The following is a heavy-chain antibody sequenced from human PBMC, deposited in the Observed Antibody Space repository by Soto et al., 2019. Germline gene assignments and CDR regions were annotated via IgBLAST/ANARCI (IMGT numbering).Heavy chain of an antibody. CDR3: ARRYCSGGSCYGAFDI. D-gene: IGHD2-15*01. Sequence: GESLKFSCKGSGYSFTSYWIGWVRQMPGKGLEWMGIIYPGDSDTRYSPSFQGQVTISADKSISTAYLQWSSLKASDTAMYYCARRYCSGGSCYGAFDIWGQGTMVTVSS. J-gene: IGHJ3*02. CDR1: GYSFTSYW. V-gene: IGHV5-51*01. CDR2: IYPGDSDT.